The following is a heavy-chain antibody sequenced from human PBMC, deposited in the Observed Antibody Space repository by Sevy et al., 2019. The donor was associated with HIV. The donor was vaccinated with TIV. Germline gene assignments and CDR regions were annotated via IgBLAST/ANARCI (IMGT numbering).Heavy chain of an antibody. Sequence: GGSLRLSCAASGFTFSSYGMHWVRQAPGKGLEWVAVISYDGSNKYYADSVKGRFTISRDNSKNTLYLQMNSLRAEDTAVYYCARVGVVVPAATVYYYFDYWGQGTLVTVSS. V-gene: IGHV3-30*03. CDR2: ISYDGSNK. CDR3: ARVGVVVPAATVYYYFDY. CDR1: GFTFSSYG. J-gene: IGHJ4*02. D-gene: IGHD2-2*01.